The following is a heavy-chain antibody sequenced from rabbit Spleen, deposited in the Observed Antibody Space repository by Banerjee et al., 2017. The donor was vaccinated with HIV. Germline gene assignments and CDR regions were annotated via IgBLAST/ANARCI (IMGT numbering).Heavy chain of an antibody. D-gene: IGHD2-1*01. J-gene: IGHJ4*01. Sequence: QEQLVESGGGLVQPTGSLTLTCKASGFSFGDRDVMCWVRQAPGKGLQWIACINASTGKPVYATWASGRFTISRTSSTTVTLRMTSLTAADTATYFCARDLVGVIGWNFYLWGPGTLVTV. CDR3: ARDLVGVIGWNFYL. CDR1: GFSFGDRDV. V-gene: IGHV1S45*01. CDR2: INASTGKP.